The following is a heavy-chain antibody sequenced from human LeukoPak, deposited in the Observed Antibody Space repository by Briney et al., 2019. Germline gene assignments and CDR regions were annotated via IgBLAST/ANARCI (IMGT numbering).Heavy chain of an antibody. J-gene: IGHJ4*02. V-gene: IGHV4-59*08. Sequence: SETLSLTCTVSGGSISSYYWNWIRQPPGKGLEWIGYIYYSGSADYNPSLKSRVSMSVDTSKNQFSLKLSSVTATDTAVYYCARQRLLWFGESNSGFDYRGQGTLVTVSS. CDR1: GGSISSYY. D-gene: IGHD3-10*01. CDR2: IYYSGSA. CDR3: ARQRLLWFGESNSGFDY.